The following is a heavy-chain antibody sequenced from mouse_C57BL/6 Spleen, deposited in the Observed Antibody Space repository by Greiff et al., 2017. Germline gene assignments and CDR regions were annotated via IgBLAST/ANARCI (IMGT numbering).Heavy chain of an antibody. V-gene: IGHV1-50*01. CDR3: ARSFYPYYAIDY. D-gene: IGHD2-1*01. CDR2: IDPSDSYT. Sequence: QVQLQQPGAELVKPGASVKLSCKASGYTFTSYWMQWVKQRPGQGLEWIGEIDPSDSYTNYNQKFKGKATLTVDTSSSTAYMQLSSLTSEDSAVYYCARSFYPYYAIDYWGQGTSVTVSS. J-gene: IGHJ4*01. CDR1: GYTFTSYW.